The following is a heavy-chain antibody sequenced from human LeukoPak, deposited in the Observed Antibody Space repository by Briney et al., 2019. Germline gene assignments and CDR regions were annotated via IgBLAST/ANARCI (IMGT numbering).Heavy chain of an antibody. V-gene: IGHV4-34*01. CDR3: ARIRGYSGYGYLDY. D-gene: IGHD5-12*01. CDR2: INHSGST. CDR1: GGSFSGYY. J-gene: IGHJ4*02. Sequence: SETLSLTCAGYGGSFSGYYWSWIRQPPGKGLEWIGEINHSGSTNYNPSFKSRVTISVDTSKNQFSLKLSSVTAADTAVYYCARIRGYSGYGYLDYWGQGTLVTVSS.